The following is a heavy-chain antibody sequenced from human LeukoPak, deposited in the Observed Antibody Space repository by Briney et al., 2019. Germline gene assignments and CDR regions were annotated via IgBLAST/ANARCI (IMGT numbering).Heavy chain of an antibody. Sequence: GGSLRLSCAASGFTFSSYWMSWVRQAPGKGLEWVAVIWSDGTNKYYADSVKGRFAISRDDSNNMVYLQMNSLRVEDTAVYYCAKDIERGFDYTNSLDYWGQGTLVTVSS. D-gene: IGHD4-11*01. CDR3: AKDIERGFDYTNSLDY. CDR2: IWSDGTNK. J-gene: IGHJ4*02. V-gene: IGHV3-33*06. CDR1: GFTFSSYW.